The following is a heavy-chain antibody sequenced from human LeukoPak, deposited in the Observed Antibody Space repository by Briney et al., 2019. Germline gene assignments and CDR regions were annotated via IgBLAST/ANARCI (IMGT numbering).Heavy chain of an antibody. CDR1: GFTFSRFG. V-gene: IGHV3-74*01. J-gene: IGHJ4*02. D-gene: IGHD4-11*01. CDR2: INTDGSST. Sequence: PGGSLRLSCAASGFTFSRFGMNWVRQAPGKGLVWVSRINTDGSSTVYADSVRGRFTISRDNAKNTLYLQMNSLRAEDTAVYYCATMTSHWGQGTLVTVSS. CDR3: ATMTSH.